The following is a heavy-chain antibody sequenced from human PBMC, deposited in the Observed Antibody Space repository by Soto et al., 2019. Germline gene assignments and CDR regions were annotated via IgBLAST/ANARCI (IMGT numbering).Heavy chain of an antibody. J-gene: IGHJ5*02. D-gene: IGHD3-3*01. CDR3: AKVGGPDFWSGYTNWFDP. Sequence: TGGALRPSCAGSGFTLSSYAMSWVRQAPGKGVEWVSAISGSGGSTYYADSVKGRFTISRDNSKNTLYLQMNSLRAEDTAVYYCAKVGGPDFWSGYTNWFDPWGQGTLVTVSS. V-gene: IGHV3-23*01. CDR2: ISGSGGST. CDR1: GFTLSSYA.